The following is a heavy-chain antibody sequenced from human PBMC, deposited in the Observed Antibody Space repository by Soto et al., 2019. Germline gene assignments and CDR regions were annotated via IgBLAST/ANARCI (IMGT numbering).Heavy chain of an antibody. J-gene: IGHJ4*02. CDR3: AHSAGYQLLAPYLDY. Sequence: SGPTLVNPTPTLTLTCTFSGFSLRASGVGVGWIRQPPGKALEWLALIYCNDDKRYSPSLKSRSAITKDTSKNQVALTMTNMIPADTATDDCAHSAGYQLLAPYLDYWGQGTLVTVSS. D-gene: IGHD2-2*01. CDR1: GFSLRASGVG. V-gene: IGHV2-5*01. CDR2: IYCNDDK.